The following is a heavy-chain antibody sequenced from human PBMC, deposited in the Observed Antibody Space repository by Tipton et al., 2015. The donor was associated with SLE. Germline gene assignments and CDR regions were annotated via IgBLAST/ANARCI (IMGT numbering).Heavy chain of an antibody. CDR2: IYYTGST. CDR3: ARVEAEMDAFDI. Sequence: TLSLTCTVSGGSISRSNYYWDWIRQPPGKGLEWIGYIYYTGSTDYNPSLKSRVTMSVDTSKNQFSLKLSSVTTADTAVYYCARVEAEMDAFDIWGQGTMVTVSS. CDR1: GGSISRSNYY. J-gene: IGHJ3*02. V-gene: IGHV4-61*05.